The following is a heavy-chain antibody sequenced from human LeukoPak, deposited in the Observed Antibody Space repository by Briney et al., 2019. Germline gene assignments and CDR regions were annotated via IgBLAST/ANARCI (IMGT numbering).Heavy chain of an antibody. V-gene: IGHV5-51*01. Sequence: GESLKISCKASGYSFTNYWVGWVRQMPGKGLEWMALINPGDSDTRYSPSFQGQVTISVDKSINTAYLQWSSLRALDTAMYYCARQGSSIVSDYWGQGTLVTVSS. CDR2: INPGDSDT. J-gene: IGHJ4*02. CDR1: GYSFTNYW. D-gene: IGHD2-15*01. CDR3: ARQGSSIVSDY.